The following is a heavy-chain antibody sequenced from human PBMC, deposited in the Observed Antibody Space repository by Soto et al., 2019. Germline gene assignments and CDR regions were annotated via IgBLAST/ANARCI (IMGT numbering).Heavy chain of an antibody. J-gene: IGHJ6*02. D-gene: IGHD1-20*01. V-gene: IGHV4-61*01. Sequence: SSETLSITCTVSDASVSSPTYYWKWIRQPPGKPLEWIGYIYYSGCTNYNPTLKSRVTISLDTSNDQIYLKLISVTAPDTAVYYCAKTRDKNINDYYAVDVWGPGTTVTGSS. CDR2: IYYSGCT. CDR3: AKTRDKNINDYYAVDV. CDR1: DASVSSPTYY.